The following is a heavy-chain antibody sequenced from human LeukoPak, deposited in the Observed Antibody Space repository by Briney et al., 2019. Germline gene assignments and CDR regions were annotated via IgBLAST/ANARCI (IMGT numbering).Heavy chain of an antibody. CDR2: ISGSGGST. V-gene: IGHV3-23*01. J-gene: IGHJ4*02. Sequence: DPGGSLRFSCAASGFTFSSYAMSWVRQAPGKGLEWVSAISGSGGSTYYADSVKGRFTISRDNSKNTLYLQMNSLRAEDTAVYYCAKSAYYYDSSFFDYWGQGTLVTVSS. D-gene: IGHD3-22*01. CDR1: GFTFSSYA. CDR3: AKSAYYYDSSFFDY.